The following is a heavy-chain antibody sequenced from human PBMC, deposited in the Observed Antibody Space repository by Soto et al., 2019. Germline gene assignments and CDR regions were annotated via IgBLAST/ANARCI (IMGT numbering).Heavy chain of an antibody. CDR2: ISAYNGNT. J-gene: IGHJ6*02. D-gene: IGHD3-3*01. CDR1: GYTFTSYG. V-gene: IGHV1-18*04. Sequence: GASVKVSCKASGYTFTSYGISWVRQAPGQGLEWMGWISAYNGNTNYAQKLQGRVTMTTDTSTSTAYMELRSLRSDDTAVYYCARDIRALQHTIFGGKSYYYGMDVWGQGTKVTVSS. CDR3: ARDIRALQHTIFGGKSYYYGMDV.